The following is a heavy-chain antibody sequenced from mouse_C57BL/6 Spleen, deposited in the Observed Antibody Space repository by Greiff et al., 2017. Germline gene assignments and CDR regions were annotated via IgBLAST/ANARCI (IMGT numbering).Heavy chain of an antibody. CDR1: GFTFSDYG. D-gene: IGHD2-1*01. Sequence: EVQLVESGGGLVKPGGSLKLSCAASGFTFSDYGMHWVRQAPEKGLEWVAYISSGTSTIYYADTVKGRFTISRDKSKNTLFLQMTSLRSADTAMYYCARPPYGNYEDWFAYWGQGTLVTVSA. CDR3: ARPPYGNYEDWFAY. V-gene: IGHV5-17*01. J-gene: IGHJ3*01. CDR2: ISSGTSTI.